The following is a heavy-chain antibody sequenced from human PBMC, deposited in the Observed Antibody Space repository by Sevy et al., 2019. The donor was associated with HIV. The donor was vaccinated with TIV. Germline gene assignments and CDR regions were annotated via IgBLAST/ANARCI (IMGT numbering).Heavy chain of an antibody. J-gene: IGHJ2*01. CDR1: GGSISSGDYY. CDR3: ARDPGDDYSNSRWYFDL. Sequence: SETLSLTCTVSGGSISSGDYYWSWIRQPPGKGLEWIGYIYYSGSTYYNPSLKSRVTITVDTSKNQCSLKLSSVTAADTAVYYCARDPGDDYSNSRWYFDLWGRGTLVTVSS. CDR2: IYYSGST. D-gene: IGHD4-4*01. V-gene: IGHV4-30-4*01.